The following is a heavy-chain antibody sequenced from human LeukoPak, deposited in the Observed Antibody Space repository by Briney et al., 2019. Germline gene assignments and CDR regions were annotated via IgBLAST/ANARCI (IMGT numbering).Heavy chain of an antibody. D-gene: IGHD6-13*01. Sequence: SGRSLRLSCAASGFTFSSYAMHWVRQAPGKGLEWVTIISFDGSNKYYADSVEGRFTISRDNSKNTLYLQMKSLRAEDTALYYCARGDKQLVFERRKGGFDPWGQGTLVTVSS. V-gene: IGHV3-30*04. J-gene: IGHJ5*02. CDR2: ISFDGSNK. CDR1: GFTFSSYA. CDR3: ARGDKQLVFERRKGGFDP.